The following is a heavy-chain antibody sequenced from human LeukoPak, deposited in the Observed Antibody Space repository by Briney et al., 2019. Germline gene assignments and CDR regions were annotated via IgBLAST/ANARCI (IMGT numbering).Heavy chain of an antibody. J-gene: IGHJ4*02. V-gene: IGHV1-18*01. CDR3: ARADCSGGSCYSTFDY. CDR1: GYTFTSYG. Sequence: ASVKVSCKASGYTFTSYGISWVRQAPGQGLEWMGWISAYNGNTNYAQKLQGRVTMTTDTSTSTAYMELRSLRSDDTAVYYCARADCSGGSCYSTFDYWGQGTLVTVSS. D-gene: IGHD2-15*01. CDR2: ISAYNGNT.